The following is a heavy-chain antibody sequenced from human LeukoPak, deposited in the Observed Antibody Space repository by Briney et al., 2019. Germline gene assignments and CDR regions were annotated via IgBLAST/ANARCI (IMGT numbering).Heavy chain of an antibody. V-gene: IGHV1-24*01. D-gene: IGHD3-3*01. Sequence: ASVKVSCKASGGTFSSYAISWVRQAPGKGLEWMGGFDPEYGETIYAQKFQGRVTMTEDTSTDTTYMELSSLRSEDTAVYYCARRGRITIFGVVDYMDVWGKGTTVTVSS. CDR1: GGTFSSYA. CDR2: FDPEYGET. CDR3: ARRGRITIFGVVDYMDV. J-gene: IGHJ6*03.